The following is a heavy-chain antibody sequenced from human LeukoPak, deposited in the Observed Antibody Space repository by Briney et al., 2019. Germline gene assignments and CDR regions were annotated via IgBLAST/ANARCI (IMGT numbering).Heavy chain of an antibody. V-gene: IGHV1-18*03. CDR3: ARTPYHDSSGFDHFNY. CDR2: ISAYSGNS. Sequence: ASVKVSCNASGYTFSNYGISWVRQAPGQGLEWMGWISAYSGNSNYARKFFDRLIMTVDSSTSTAYMELKSLRSDDMAVYYCARTPYHDSSGFDHFNYWGQGTLVTVSS. CDR1: GYTFSNYG. D-gene: IGHD3-22*01. J-gene: IGHJ4*02.